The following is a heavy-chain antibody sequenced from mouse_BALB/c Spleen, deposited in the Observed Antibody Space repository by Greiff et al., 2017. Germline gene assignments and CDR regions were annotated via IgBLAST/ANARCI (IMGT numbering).Heavy chain of an antibody. CDR3: ARNWDGGFAD. CDR2: IWSGGSS. CDR1: GFSFTRYG. V-gene: IGHV2-4-1*01. Sequence: VQLLQSGPGLVQPSQCLSITCTVSGFSFTRYGVHWVRQSPGKGLEWLGVIWSGGSSDYNAAFISRLSISKDNSKSQVFFKMNSLQADDTAIYYSARNWDGGFADWGEGTRVTVAA. J-gene: IGHJ3*01. D-gene: IGHD4-1*01.